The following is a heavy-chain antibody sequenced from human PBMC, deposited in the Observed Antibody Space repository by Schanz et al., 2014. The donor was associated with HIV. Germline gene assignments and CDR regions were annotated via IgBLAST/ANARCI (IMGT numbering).Heavy chain of an antibody. CDR3: AKDRNYYDSKYRGKGNYYYYYGMDV. Sequence: VQLVESGGGVVQPGRSLRLSCAASGFTFSDYSMHWVRQAPGKGLEWVSSISSRSTYIYYADSVKGRFTISRDNAKNSLYLHMNSLRAEDTAVYYCAKDRNYYDSKYRGKGNYYYYYGMDVWGQRDHGHRLL. V-gene: IGHV3-21*01. CDR1: GFTFSDYS. J-gene: IGHJ6*04. CDR2: ISSRSTYI. D-gene: IGHD3-22*01.